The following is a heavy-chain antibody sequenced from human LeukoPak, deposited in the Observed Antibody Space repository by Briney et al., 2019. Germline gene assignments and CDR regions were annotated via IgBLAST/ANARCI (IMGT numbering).Heavy chain of an antibody. CDR1: GGSISSGGYS. J-gene: IGHJ4*02. V-gene: IGHV4-30-2*03. CDR2: IYHSGST. Sequence: SETLSLTCAVSGGSISSGGYSWSWIRQPPGKGLEWIGYIYHSGSTYYNPSLKSRVTISVDTSKNQFSLKLSSVTAADTAVYYCARQGSGSYYSDYWGQGTLVTVSS. D-gene: IGHD3-10*01. CDR3: ARQGSGSYYSDY.